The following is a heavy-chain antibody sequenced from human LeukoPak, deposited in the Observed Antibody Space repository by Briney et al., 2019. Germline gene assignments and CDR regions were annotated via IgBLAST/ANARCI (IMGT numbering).Heavy chain of an antibody. Sequence: AASVTVSFTASGYTFTSYGISWVRQAPGQGLEWMGWISAYNGNTNYAQKLQGRVTMTTDTSTSTAYMELRSLRSDDTAVYYCARERAHDFDYWGQGTLVTVSS. V-gene: IGHV1-18*01. CDR3: ARERAHDFDY. CDR1: GYTFTSYG. CDR2: ISAYNGNT. J-gene: IGHJ4*02.